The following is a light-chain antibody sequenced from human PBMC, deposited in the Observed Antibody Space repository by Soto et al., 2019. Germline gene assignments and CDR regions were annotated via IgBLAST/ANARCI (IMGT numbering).Light chain of an antibody. CDR3: QQYNSYSIT. J-gene: IGKJ5*01. CDR2: DAS. Sequence: DIQMTQSPSTLSASVGDRVTIACRASQSISSWLAWYQQKPGKAPKLLIYDASSLESGVPSRFSGSGSGTEFTLTISSLQPDDFATYYCQQYNSYSITFGQGTRXEIK. V-gene: IGKV1-5*01. CDR1: QSISSW.